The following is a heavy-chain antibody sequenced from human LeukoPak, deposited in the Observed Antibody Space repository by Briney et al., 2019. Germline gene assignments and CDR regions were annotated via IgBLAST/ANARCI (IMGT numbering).Heavy chain of an antibody. CDR3: ARAVVDCSSTSCINFDY. V-gene: IGHV3-11*01. CDR1: GFTFTDYY. CDR2: IPRSSSPI. J-gene: IGHJ4*02. D-gene: IGHD2-2*01. Sequence: GVSLRLSCAASGFTFTDYYMSWIRQAPGKGLEWVSYIPRSSSPIYYADPVKGRFTISRDNAKNSLYLQMNSLRVEDTAVYYCARAVVDCSSTSCINFDYWGQGTLVTVSS.